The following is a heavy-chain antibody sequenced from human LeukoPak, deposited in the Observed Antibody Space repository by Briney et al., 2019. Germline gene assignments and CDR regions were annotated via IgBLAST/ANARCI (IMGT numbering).Heavy chain of an antibody. V-gene: IGHV4-38-2*02. CDR2: IYHSGTT. Sequence: SETLSLTCIVSGYSISSGYYWGWIRQPPGKGLEWIGSIYHSGTTYYNPSLKSRVTISPDTSKNQISLKLSSVNAVDTAVYYCTRMARGLKGGDFDMWGQGTMVTASS. CDR1: GYSISSGYY. D-gene: IGHD5-24*01. J-gene: IGHJ3*02. CDR3: TRMARGLKGGDFDM.